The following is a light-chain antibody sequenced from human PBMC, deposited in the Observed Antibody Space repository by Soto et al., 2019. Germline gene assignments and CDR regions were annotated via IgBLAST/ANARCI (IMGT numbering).Light chain of an antibody. J-gene: IGKJ1*01. Sequence: DIQMTQSPSSLSASVGDRFTITCRASQSISDYLNWYQQKPGKAPKLLIYAESSLQSGVPSRFSCSGSGTAFTLTISSLQPDDFATYYCQQSRTTPWTFGQGTKVEIK. CDR1: QSISDY. CDR3: QQSRTTPWT. CDR2: AES. V-gene: IGKV1-39*01.